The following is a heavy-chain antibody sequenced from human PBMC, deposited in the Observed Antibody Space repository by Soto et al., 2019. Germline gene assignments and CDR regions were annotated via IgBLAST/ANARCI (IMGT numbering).Heavy chain of an antibody. CDR3: ARSPTVTRDDAFAV. D-gene: IGHD4-17*01. CDR1: GGSVSSGSYY. CDR2: NYHSGST. J-gene: IGHJ3*01. V-gene: IGHV4-61*01. Sequence: QMQLQESGPGLVKPSETLSLTCTVSGGSVSSGSYYWNWIRQPPGKGLEWIGYNYHSGSTNSNPPPTSRVPISVDTSNNPFSLKLSSVTASATAVSYCARSPTVTRDDAFAVWGQGTMVTVSP.